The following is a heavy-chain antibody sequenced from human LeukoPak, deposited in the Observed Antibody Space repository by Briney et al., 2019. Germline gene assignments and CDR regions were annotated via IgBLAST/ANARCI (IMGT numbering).Heavy chain of an antibody. CDR2: IYYSGST. CDR1: GGSISSSSYY. Sequence: SETLSLTCTVSGGSISSSSYYWGWIRQPPGKGLEWIGSIYYSGSTYYNPSLKSRVTISVDTSKNQSSLKLSSVTAADTAVYYCARHRVATSPGRAFDIWGQGTMVTVSS. CDR3: ARHRVATSPGRAFDI. V-gene: IGHV4-39*01. J-gene: IGHJ3*02. D-gene: IGHD5-12*01.